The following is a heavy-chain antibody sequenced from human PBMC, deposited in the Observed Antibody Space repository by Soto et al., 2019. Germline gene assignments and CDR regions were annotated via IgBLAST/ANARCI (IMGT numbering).Heavy chain of an antibody. V-gene: IGHV1-46*01. Sequence: ASVKVSCKASGYTFTSYGISGVRQAPGQGLEWMGIIHPSGGSTSYAQKFQGRVTMTRDTSTSTVYMELSSLRSEDTAVYYCARDRSSSASYYYYGMDVWGQGTTVTVSS. J-gene: IGHJ6*02. CDR3: ARDRSSSASYYYYGMDV. D-gene: IGHD6-6*01. CDR1: GYTFTSYG. CDR2: IHPSGGST.